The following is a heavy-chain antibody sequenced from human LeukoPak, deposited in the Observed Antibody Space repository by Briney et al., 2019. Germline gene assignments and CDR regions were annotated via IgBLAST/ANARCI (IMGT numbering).Heavy chain of an antibody. CDR2: ISAYNGNT. CDR1: GYTFTTYG. J-gene: IGHJ4*02. V-gene: IGHV1-18*01. Sequence: ASVKVSCKASGYTFTTYGISWVRQAPGQGLEWMGWISAYNGNTNSAQKLQGRATMTTDTSTSTAYMELRSLRSDDTAVYYCARGGIAAAGTPFDYWGQGTLVTVPS. D-gene: IGHD6-13*01. CDR3: ARGGIAAAGTPFDY.